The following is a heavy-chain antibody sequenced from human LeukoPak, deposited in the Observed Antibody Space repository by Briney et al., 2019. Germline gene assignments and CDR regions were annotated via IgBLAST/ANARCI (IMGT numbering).Heavy chain of an antibody. D-gene: IGHD4/OR15-4a*01. Sequence: SETLSLTCSVSGVSISAYYWSWIRQPPGKGLEWIGYIYYSGSTNYNPSLKSRVTISVDTSKNQFSLKLSSVTAADTAVYYCARTAGPTMVLFDYWGQGTLVTVSS. CDR1: GVSISAYY. CDR2: IYYSGST. CDR3: ARTAGPTMVLFDY. J-gene: IGHJ4*02. V-gene: IGHV4-59*01.